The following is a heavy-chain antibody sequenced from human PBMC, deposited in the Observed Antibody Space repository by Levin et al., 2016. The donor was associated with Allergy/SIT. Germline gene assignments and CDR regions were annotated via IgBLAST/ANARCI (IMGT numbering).Heavy chain of an antibody. D-gene: IGHD2/OR15-2a*01. CDR3: ARASNNYGLDV. CDR1: GYSISSGYY. J-gene: IGHJ6*02. CDR2: IYHSGST. V-gene: IGHV4-38-2*01. Sequence: SETLSLTCAVSGYSISSGYYWGWIRQPPGKGLEWIGSIYHSGSTYYNPSLKSRVTISVDTSKNQFSLKLSSVTAADTAVYSCARASNNYGLDVWGQGTTVTVSS.